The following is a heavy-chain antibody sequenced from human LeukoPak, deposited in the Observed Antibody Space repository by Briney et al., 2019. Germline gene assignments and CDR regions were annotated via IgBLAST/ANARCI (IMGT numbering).Heavy chain of an antibody. CDR3: ARGGEVGGTGSRFDH. CDR2: VYTRGST. CDR1: GGSISRYY. J-gene: IGHJ4*02. Sequence: SETLSLTCNVSGGSISRYYWSWIRQPAGKGLEWIGRVYTRGSTNYNPSLKSRVTMSVETSKSQFSLKLSSVTAADTAIYYCARGGEVGGTGSRFDHWRQGTLVPVSS. D-gene: IGHD1-26*01. V-gene: IGHV4-4*07.